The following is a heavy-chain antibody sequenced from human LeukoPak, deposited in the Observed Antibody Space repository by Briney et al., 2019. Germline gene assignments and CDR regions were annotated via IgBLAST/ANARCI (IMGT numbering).Heavy chain of an antibody. CDR3: ARNSSGFKLGDAFDI. Sequence: PGGSLRLSCAASGFTLSSYAMTWVRQAPGKGLEWISAINGGAYSTSYADSVKGRFTISRDNSKNTLYLQMNSLRAEDTAVYYCARNSSGFKLGDAFDIWGQGTLVTVSS. D-gene: IGHD3-22*01. CDR1: GFTLSSYA. J-gene: IGHJ3*02. V-gene: IGHV3-23*01. CDR2: INGGAYST.